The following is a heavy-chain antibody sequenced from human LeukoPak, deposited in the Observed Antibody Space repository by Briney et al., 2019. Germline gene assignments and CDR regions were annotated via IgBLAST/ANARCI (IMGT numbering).Heavy chain of an antibody. Sequence: GGSLRLSCAASGFSFSSNSMNWVRQAPVKGLEWVSYISSTDNTLYYADSVKGRFTISRDNAKNSLYLQMNSLRDEDTAVYYCARAMRSGYDYWGQGTLVTVSS. V-gene: IGHV3-48*02. D-gene: IGHD5-12*01. CDR3: ARAMRSGYDY. J-gene: IGHJ4*02. CDR1: GFSFSSNS. CDR2: ISSTDNTL.